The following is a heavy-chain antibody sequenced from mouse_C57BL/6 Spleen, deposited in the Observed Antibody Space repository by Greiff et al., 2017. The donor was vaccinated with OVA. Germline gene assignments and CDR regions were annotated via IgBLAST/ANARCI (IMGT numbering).Heavy chain of an antibody. V-gene: IGHV5-9*01. D-gene: IGHD4-1*01. CDR2: ISGGGGNT. CDR1: GFTFSSYT. CDR3: ARHGWDVWYFDV. J-gene: IGHJ1*03. Sequence: EVKLMESGGGLVKPGGSLKLSCAASGFTFSSYTMYWVRQTPEKGLEWVATISGGGGNTYYTDSVKGRFTISRDNAKTTLYLQMSSLRSEDTALYYGARHGWDVWYFDVWGTGTTVTVSS.